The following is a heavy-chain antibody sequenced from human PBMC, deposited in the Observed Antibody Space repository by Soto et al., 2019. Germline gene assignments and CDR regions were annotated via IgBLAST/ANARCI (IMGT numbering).Heavy chain of an antibody. Sequence: GGSMRLSCAASGFTFSSYSMNWVRQAPGKGLEWVSSISSSSSYIYYADSVKGRFTISRDNAKNSLYLQMNSLRAEGTAVYYCARDWGYYDSSGYYYFYAFDIWGQGTMVTVSS. CDR2: ISSSSSYI. J-gene: IGHJ3*02. D-gene: IGHD3-22*01. CDR1: GFTFSSYS. V-gene: IGHV3-21*01. CDR3: ARDWGYYDSSGYYYFYAFDI.